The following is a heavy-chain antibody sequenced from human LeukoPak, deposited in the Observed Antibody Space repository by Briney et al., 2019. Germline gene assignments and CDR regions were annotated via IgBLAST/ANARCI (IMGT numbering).Heavy chain of an antibody. CDR1: GGSISSSSYY. CDR3: ARDRSYYGSGSYYTGCYFDY. J-gene: IGHJ4*02. D-gene: IGHD3-10*01. V-gene: IGHV4-39*07. CDR2: IYYSGST. Sequence: SETLSLTCTVSGGSISSSSYYWGWIRQPPGKGLEWIGSIYYSGSTYYNPSLKSRVTISVDTSKNQFSLKLSSVTAADTAVYYCARDRSYYGSGSYYTGCYFDYWGQGTLVTVSS.